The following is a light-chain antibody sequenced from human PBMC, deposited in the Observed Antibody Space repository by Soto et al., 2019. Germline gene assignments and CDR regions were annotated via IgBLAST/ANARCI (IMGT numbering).Light chain of an antibody. Sequence: EIVLTQSPATLSLSPGERATLSCRASQSVSSHLAWYQQKPGQAPRLLIYDASNRATGIPARFSGSGSGTDFTLTISSLEPEDFAIYYCQLRSNWPPYTFGQGTKLEIK. J-gene: IGKJ2*01. CDR2: DAS. V-gene: IGKV3-11*01. CDR3: QLRSNWPPYT. CDR1: QSVSSH.